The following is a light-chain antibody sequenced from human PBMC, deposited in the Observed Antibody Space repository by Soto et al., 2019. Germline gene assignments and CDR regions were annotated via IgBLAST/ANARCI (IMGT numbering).Light chain of an antibody. CDR2: KAS. CDR1: QSIGSW. Sequence: DIQMTQSPSTLSASVGDRVTITCRASQSIGSWLAWFQQKPGKAPKVLIYKASSLESGVPSRFSGSGSGTEFTLTISSLQPDDFATYYRQQYNSYSSFGPGTKVEIK. J-gene: IGKJ1*01. V-gene: IGKV1-5*03. CDR3: QQYNSYSS.